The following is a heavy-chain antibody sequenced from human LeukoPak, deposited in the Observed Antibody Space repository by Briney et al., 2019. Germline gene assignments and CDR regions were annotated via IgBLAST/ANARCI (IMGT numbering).Heavy chain of an antibody. CDR1: GYTFTSCG. D-gene: IGHD3-9*01. CDR2: ISAYNGNT. Sequence: GASVKVSCKASGYTFTSCGISWVREAPGQGLEWMGWISAYNGNTNYAQKLQGRVTMTTDTSTSTAYMELRSLRSDDTAVYYCAREETYYDMSTGYFLAGFFDYWGQGTLVTVSS. CDR3: AREETYYDMSTGYFLAGFFDY. V-gene: IGHV1-18*01. J-gene: IGHJ4*02.